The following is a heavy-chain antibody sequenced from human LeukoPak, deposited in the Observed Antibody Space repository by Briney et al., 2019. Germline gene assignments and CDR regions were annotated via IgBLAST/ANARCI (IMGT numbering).Heavy chain of an antibody. CDR1: GGSISSSSYY. CDR3: ASTIAFDY. V-gene: IGHV4-39*07. J-gene: IGHJ4*02. D-gene: IGHD3-3*01. Sequence: SETLSLTCTVSGGSISSSSYYWGWIRQPPGKGLEWIGSIYYSGGTYYNPSLKSRVTISVDTSKNQFSLKLSSVTAEDTAVYYCASTIAFDYWGQGTLVTVSS. CDR2: IYYSGGT.